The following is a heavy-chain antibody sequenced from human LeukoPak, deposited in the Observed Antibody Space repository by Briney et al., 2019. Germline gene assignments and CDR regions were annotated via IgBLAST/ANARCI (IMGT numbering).Heavy chain of an antibody. D-gene: IGHD3-10*01. Sequence: PSETLSLTCSVSGGSISGSTYYWGWIRQPPGKGPEWIGSIYYTGHTYYNPSLKSRVTILLDTSKNQFSLGLSSVTAADTAVYYCARDSYFHGSGSYPWFDPWGQGTLVTVSS. V-gene: IGHV4-39*07. CDR1: GGSISGSTYY. J-gene: IGHJ5*02. CDR2: IYYTGHT. CDR3: ARDSYFHGSGSYPWFDP.